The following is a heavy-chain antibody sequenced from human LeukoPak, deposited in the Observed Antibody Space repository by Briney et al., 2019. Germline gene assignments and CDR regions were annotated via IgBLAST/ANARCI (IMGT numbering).Heavy chain of an antibody. D-gene: IGHD6-13*01. CDR3: ARDQGGSSWDFDY. Sequence: SVKVSCKASGDTFNDYTFSWVRQAPGQGLEWMGRIMPFLDVANYAPKFQGRVTLTADKSTSTAYMELSDLKSEDTAVYYCARDQGGSSWDFDYWGQGTLVTVSS. CDR2: IMPFLDVA. J-gene: IGHJ4*02. V-gene: IGHV1-69*04. CDR1: GDTFNDYT.